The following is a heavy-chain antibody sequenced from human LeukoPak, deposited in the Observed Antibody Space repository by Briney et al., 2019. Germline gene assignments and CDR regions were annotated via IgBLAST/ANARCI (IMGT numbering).Heavy chain of an antibody. V-gene: IGHV4-30-4*08. CDR1: GGSISSGDYY. CDR2: IYYSGST. CDR3: ARLRTWEPEEFDP. Sequence: KTSETLSFTCTVSGGSISSGDYYWSWIRQPPGKGLEWIGYIYYSGSTYYNPSLKSRVTISVDTSKNQFSLKLSSVTAADTAVYYCARLRTWEPEEFDPWGQGTLVTVSS. J-gene: IGHJ5*02. D-gene: IGHD1-26*01.